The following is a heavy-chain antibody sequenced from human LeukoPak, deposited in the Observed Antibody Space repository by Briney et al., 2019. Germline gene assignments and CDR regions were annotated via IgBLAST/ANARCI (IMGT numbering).Heavy chain of an antibody. CDR2: ISSASIVI. CDR1: GFTFSDYY. V-gene: IGHV3-11*01. J-gene: IGHJ4*02. CDR3: ARVRDTILPYYFDY. Sequence: PGGSLRLSCEASGFTFSDYYMSWVRQAPGKGLEWISHISSASIVIDYGESVKGRTTISRDNAKNSLYLQMNSLTAEDTAVYYCARVRDTILPYYFDYWGQGILVTVSS. D-gene: IGHD3-3*01.